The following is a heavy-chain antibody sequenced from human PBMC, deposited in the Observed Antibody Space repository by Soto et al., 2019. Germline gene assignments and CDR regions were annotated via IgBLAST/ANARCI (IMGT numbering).Heavy chain of an antibody. CDR2: INPNSGGT. CDR1: GYTFTGYY. Sequence: ASVKVSCKASGYTFTGYYMHWVRQAPGQGLEWMGWINPNSGGTNYAQKFQGWVTMTRDTSISTAYMELSRLRSDDTAVYYCARAGYSNYYYYYYYMDVWGKGTTVTVSS. CDR3: ARAGYSNYYYYYYYMDV. D-gene: IGHD4-4*01. V-gene: IGHV1-2*04. J-gene: IGHJ6*03.